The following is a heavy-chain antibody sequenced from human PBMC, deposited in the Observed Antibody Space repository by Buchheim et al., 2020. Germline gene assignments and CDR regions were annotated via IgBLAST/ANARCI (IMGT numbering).Heavy chain of an antibody. Sequence: QLQLQESGPGLVKPSETLSLTCTVSGGSISSSSYYWGWIRQPPGKGLEWIWSIYYSGSTYNNPALKSRVTITVDTSQNQSSLKLSSVTAADTAVYYCASRGIVVVTPFDIWGQGT. D-gene: IGHD3-22*01. CDR1: GGSISSSSYY. CDR2: IYYSGST. V-gene: IGHV4-39*01. J-gene: IGHJ3*02. CDR3: ASRGIVVVTPFDI.